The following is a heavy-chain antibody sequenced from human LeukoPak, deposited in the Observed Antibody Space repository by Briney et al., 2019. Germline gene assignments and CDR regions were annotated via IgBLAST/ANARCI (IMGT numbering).Heavy chain of an antibody. CDR2: IYYSGST. J-gene: IGHJ5*02. Sequence: SETLSLTCTVSGGSISSYYWSWIQQPPGKRLEWIGYIYYSGSTNYNPSLKSRVTISVDTSKNQFSLKLSSVTAADTAVYYCARQKDYYDSSGYHNTWFDRWGQGTLVTVS. CDR1: GGSISSYY. V-gene: IGHV4-59*08. CDR3: ARQKDYYDSSGYHNTWFDR. D-gene: IGHD3-22*01.